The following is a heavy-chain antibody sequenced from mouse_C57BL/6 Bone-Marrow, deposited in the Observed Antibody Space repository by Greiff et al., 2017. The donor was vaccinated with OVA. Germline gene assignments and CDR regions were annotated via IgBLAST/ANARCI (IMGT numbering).Heavy chain of an antibody. V-gene: IGHV6-6*01. CDR3: TRYYYGSSYWYFDV. D-gene: IGHD1-1*01. J-gene: IGHJ1*03. CDR1: GFTFSDAW. Sequence: EVKLVESGGGLVQPGGSMKLSCAASGFTFSDAWMDWVRQSPEKGLEWVAEIRNKANNHATYYAESVKGRFTISRDDCKSSVYLQMNSLRAEDTGIYYCTRYYYGSSYWYFDVWGTGTTVTVSS. CDR2: IRNKANNHAT.